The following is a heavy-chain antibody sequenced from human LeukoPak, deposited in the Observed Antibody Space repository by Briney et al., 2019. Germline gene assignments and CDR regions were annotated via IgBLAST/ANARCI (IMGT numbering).Heavy chain of an antibody. Sequence: ASVKVSCKASGYTFTSYDINWVRQATEQGLEWMGWMNPNSGNTGYAQKFQGRVTMTRNTSISTAYMDLSSLRSDDTAVYYCARGFGPAAMNYYMDVWGKGTTVTISS. J-gene: IGHJ6*03. V-gene: IGHV1-8*01. CDR3: ARGFGPAAMNYYMDV. D-gene: IGHD2-2*01. CDR2: MNPNSGNT. CDR1: GYTFTSYD.